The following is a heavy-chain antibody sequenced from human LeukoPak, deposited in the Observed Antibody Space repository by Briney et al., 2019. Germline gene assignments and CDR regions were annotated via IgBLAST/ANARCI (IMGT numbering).Heavy chain of an antibody. CDR3: ASGLMLAGRYFDY. J-gene: IGHJ4*02. D-gene: IGHD6-19*01. V-gene: IGHV4-34*01. CDR1: GGSFSGYY. CDR2: INHSGST. Sequence: PSETLSLTCAVYGGSFSGYYWSWIRQPPGKGLEWIGEINHSGSTNYNPSLKSRVTISVDTSKNQFSLKLSSVTAADTAVYYCASGLMLAGRYFDYWGQGTLVTV.